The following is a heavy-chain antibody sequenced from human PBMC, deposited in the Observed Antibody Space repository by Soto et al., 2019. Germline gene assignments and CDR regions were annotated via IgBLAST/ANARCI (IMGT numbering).Heavy chain of an antibody. V-gene: IGHV5-51*01. CDR2: IFVGDSDT. D-gene: IGHD2-2*01. CDR1: GKFFSNYW. CDR3: ARHWDSSVAVRTPGD. J-gene: IGHJ4*02. Sequence: PGESLKISCKGSGKFFSNYWIAWVRQMPGKGLEWMGVIFVGDSDTRYSPSFEGQVTISADKSISTVYLQWDSLKASDTAIYYCARHWDSSVAVRTPGDWGQGTQVTVSS.